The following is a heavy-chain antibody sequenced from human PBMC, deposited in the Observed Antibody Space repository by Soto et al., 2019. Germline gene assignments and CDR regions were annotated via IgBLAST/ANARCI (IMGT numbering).Heavy chain of an antibody. Sequence: QVQLVESGGGVVQHGRSLRRFCAASGFTFSSYGMHWVRQAPGKGLEWVAVIWYDGSNKYYADSVKGRFTISRDNSKNTLYLQMNSLRAEDTAVYYCARDIYSRYDTGRENWFDPWRQGTLVTVSS. V-gene: IGHV3-33*01. CDR2: IWYDGSNK. J-gene: IGHJ5*02. CDR3: ARDIYSRYDTGRENWFDP. CDR1: GFTFSSYG. D-gene: IGHD5-12*01.